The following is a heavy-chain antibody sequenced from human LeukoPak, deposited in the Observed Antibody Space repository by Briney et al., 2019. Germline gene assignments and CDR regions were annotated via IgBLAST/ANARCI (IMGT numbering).Heavy chain of an antibody. CDR3: ARGVRGVKCLAPDY. CDR2: ISYDGSNK. CDR1: GFTFSSYA. J-gene: IGHJ4*02. Sequence: GRSLRLSCAASGFTFSSYAMHWVRQAPGKGLEWVAVISYDGSNKYYADSVKGRFTISRDNSKNTLYLQMDSLRAEDTAVFYCARGVRGVKCLAPDYWGQGTLVTVSS. V-gene: IGHV3-30*04. D-gene: IGHD3-10*01.